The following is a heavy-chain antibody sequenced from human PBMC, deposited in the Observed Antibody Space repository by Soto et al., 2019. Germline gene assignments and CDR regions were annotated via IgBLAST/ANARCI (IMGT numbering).Heavy chain of an antibody. CDR3: ARDRHDAIVTHTDAFDI. CDR2: ISAYNGNT. D-gene: IGHD3-16*02. J-gene: IGHJ3*02. CDR1: GYTFTSYG. V-gene: IGHV1-18*04. Sequence: GASVKVSCKASGYTFTSYGISWVRQAPGQGLEWMGWISAYNGNTNYAQKLQGRVTMTTDTSTGTAYMELRSLRSDDTVVYYCARDRHDAIVTHTDAFDIWGQGTMVTVSS.